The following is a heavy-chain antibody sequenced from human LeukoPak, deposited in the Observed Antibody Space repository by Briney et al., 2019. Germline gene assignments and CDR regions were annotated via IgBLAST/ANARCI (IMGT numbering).Heavy chain of an antibody. Sequence: PGGSLRLSCAASGFTFSSYSMNWVRQAPGKGLEWVSSISSSSSYIYYADSVKGRFTISRDNAKNSLYLQMNSLRAEDTAVYYCAREGWNQYLLDYWGQGTLVTVSS. J-gene: IGHJ4*02. D-gene: IGHD1-1*01. CDR2: ISSSSSYI. CDR3: AREGWNQYLLDY. V-gene: IGHV3-21*01. CDR1: GFTFSSYS.